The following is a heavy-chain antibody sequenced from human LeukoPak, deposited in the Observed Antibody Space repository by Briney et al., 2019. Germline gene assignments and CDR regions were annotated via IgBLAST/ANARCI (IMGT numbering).Heavy chain of an antibody. CDR2: ISAYNGNT. D-gene: IGHD2-2*01. CDR3: ARDGYCSSTTCYLSSWFDP. J-gene: IGHJ5*02. CDR1: GYTFTIFC. V-gene: IGHV1-18*01. Sequence: GASVRLSCNASGYTFTIFCISCVRQPRGQGLEGMRCISAYNGNTNYAEKLQGRVTITTDISTSTGYMELRSLRSDDTDVYYCARDGYCSSTTCYLSSWFDPWGKGTLVTVSS.